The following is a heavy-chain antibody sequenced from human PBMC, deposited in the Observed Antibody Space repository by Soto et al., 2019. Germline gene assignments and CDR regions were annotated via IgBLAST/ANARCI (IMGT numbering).Heavy chain of an antibody. CDR3: SRTVYYYESDY. CDR2: IYYSGST. D-gene: IGHD3-22*01. Sequence: QVHLQESGPGLVKPSQNLSLTCTVSGGSISSGGYYWSWIRQHPGKGLEWIGYIYYSGSTYYNPFLKSRVTISLDTSKNLFSLKLSSVTAVDTAVYYCSRTVYYYESDYWGQGPVVTVSS. J-gene: IGHJ4*02. CDR1: GGSISSGGYY. V-gene: IGHV4-31*03.